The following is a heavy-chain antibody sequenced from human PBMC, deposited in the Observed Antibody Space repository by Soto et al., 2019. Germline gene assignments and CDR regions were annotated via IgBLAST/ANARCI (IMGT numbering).Heavy chain of an antibody. V-gene: IGHV3-7*03. CDR1: GSTFSSYW. CDR3: ARDPTRGSSSWYIWYYYGMDV. CDR2: IKQDGSEK. J-gene: IGHJ6*02. D-gene: IGHD6-13*01. Sequence: GGSLRLSCAASGSTFSSYWMSWVRQAPGKGLEWVANIKQDGSEKYYVDSVKGRFTISRDNAKNSLYLQMNSLRAEDTAVYYCARDPTRGSSSWYIWYYYGMDVWGQGTTVTVSS.